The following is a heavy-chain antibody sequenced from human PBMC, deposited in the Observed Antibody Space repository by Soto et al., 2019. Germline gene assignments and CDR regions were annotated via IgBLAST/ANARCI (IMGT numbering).Heavy chain of an antibody. CDR1: GFTFSSYA. Sequence: GSLRLSCAASGFTFSSYAMHWVRQAPGKGLEWVAVISYDGSNKYYADSVKGRFTISRDNSKNTLYLQMNSLRAEDTAVYYCAREGVVAYDYWGQGTLVTVSS. V-gene: IGHV3-30-3*01. D-gene: IGHD2-15*01. J-gene: IGHJ4*02. CDR2: ISYDGSNK. CDR3: AREGVVAYDY.